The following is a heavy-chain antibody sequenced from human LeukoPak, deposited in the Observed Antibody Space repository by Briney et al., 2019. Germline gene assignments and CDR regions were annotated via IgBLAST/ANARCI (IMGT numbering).Heavy chain of an antibody. D-gene: IGHD6-13*01. V-gene: IGHV4-59*01. CDR2: IYYSGST. J-gene: IGHJ4*02. CDR1: GGSISSYY. Sequence: SETLSLTCTVSGGSISSYYWSWIRQPPGKGLEWIGYIYYSGSTNYNPSLKSRVAISVDTSKNQFSLKLSSVTAADTAVYYCARDSGEGPRGAAAGICYWGQGTLVTVSS. CDR3: ARDSGEGPRGAAAGICY.